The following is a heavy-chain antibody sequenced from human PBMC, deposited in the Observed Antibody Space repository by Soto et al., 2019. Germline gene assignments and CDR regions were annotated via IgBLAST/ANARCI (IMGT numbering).Heavy chain of an antibody. CDR3: ARAHHSTVTTINRSYYYYYGMDV. Sequence: PSETLSLTCTVSGGSISSGGYYWSWIRQHPGKGLEWIGYIYYSGSTYYNPSLKSRVTISVDTSKNQFSLKLSSVTAADTAVYYCARAHHSTVTTINRSYYYYYGMDVWGQGTTVTVSS. V-gene: IGHV4-31*03. J-gene: IGHJ6*02. CDR2: IYYSGST. CDR1: GGSISSGGYY. D-gene: IGHD4-17*01.